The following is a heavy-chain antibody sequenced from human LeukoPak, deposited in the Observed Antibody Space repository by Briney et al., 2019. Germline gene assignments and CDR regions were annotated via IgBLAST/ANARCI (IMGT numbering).Heavy chain of an antibody. J-gene: IGHJ3*02. D-gene: IGHD1-1*01. CDR2: VNSDGSTT. V-gene: IGHV3-74*01. Sequence: GGSLRLSCAASGFTFSSYWMHWVRQAPGKGLVWVSRVNSDGSTTRYADSVKGRFTISRDNAKNTLYLQMNSLRAEDTAVYYCARSTLGDAFDIWGQGTMVTVSS. CDR1: GFTFSSYW. CDR3: ARSTLGDAFDI.